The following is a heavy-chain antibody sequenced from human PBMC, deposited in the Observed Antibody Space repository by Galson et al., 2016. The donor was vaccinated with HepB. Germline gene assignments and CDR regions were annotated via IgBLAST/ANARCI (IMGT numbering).Heavy chain of an antibody. V-gene: IGHV1-46*01. J-gene: IGHJ4*02. CDR1: DNTFSKDY. Sequence: SVKVSCKASDNTFSKDYIHWVRQAPGQGLQWLGTIHPSGAYTTYAQRFDGRVTMTRDTATNTVYMELRALTSKDTAVYYCARANYNLLTGYYSGLDSWGQGALVTVSS. CDR3: ARANYNLLTGYYSGLDS. CDR2: IHPSGAYT. D-gene: IGHD3-9*01.